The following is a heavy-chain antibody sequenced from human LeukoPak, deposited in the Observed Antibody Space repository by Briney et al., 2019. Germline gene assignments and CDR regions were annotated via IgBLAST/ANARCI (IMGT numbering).Heavy chain of an antibody. D-gene: IGHD3-22*01. Sequence: GGSLRLSCAASGFTFSSYGMHWVRQAPGKGLEWVAVISYDGSNKYYADSVKGRFTISRDNSKNTLYLQMNSLRAEDTAVYYCAKDRFSAIYSSGYFDYWGQGTLVTVSS. V-gene: IGHV3-30*18. CDR1: GFTFSSYG. CDR3: AKDRFSAIYSSGYFDY. CDR2: ISYDGSNK. J-gene: IGHJ4*02.